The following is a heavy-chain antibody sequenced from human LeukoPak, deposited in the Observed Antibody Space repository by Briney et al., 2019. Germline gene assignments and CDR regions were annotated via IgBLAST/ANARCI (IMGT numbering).Heavy chain of an antibody. CDR1: GGTFSSYT. Sequence: SVKVSCKASGGTFSSYTISWVRQAPGQGLEWMGGIIPIFGTANYAQKFQGRVTITTDESTSTAYMELSSLRSEDTAVYYCATGSSLLQGYFDYWGQGTLVTVSS. CDR2: IIPIFGTA. D-gene: IGHD3-10*01. V-gene: IGHV1-69*05. CDR3: ATGSSLLQGYFDY. J-gene: IGHJ4*02.